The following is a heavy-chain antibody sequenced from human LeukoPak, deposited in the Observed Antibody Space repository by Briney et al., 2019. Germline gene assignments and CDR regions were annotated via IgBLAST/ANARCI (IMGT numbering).Heavy chain of an antibody. J-gene: IGHJ4*02. CDR3: ARDLGATIFDFDY. D-gene: IGHD1-26*01. CDR1: GFTFSTYT. CDR2: ISSIGSTI. Sequence: GGSLRLSCAASGFTFSTYTMNWVRQAPGKGLEWVSSISSIGSTIYYADSVKGRFTISRDNAKNSLYLQMNSLRVGDTAVYYCARDLGATIFDFDYWGQGTLVTVSS. V-gene: IGHV3-48*01.